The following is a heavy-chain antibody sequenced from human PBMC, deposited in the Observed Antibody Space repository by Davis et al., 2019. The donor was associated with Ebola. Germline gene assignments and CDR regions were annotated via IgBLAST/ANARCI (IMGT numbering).Heavy chain of an antibody. J-gene: IGHJ6*02. CDR2: MNPNSGNT. D-gene: IGHD2-2*01. CDR3: ARGWSGYCSSTSCYSRNYYYYGMDV. CDR1: GYSFTDDG. V-gene: IGHV1-8*01. Sequence: ASVKVSCKASGYSFTDDGISWVRQATGQGLEWMGWMNPNSGNTGYAQKFQGRVTMTRNTSISTAYMELSSLRSEDTAVYYCARGWSGYCSSTSCYSRNYYYYGMDVWGQGTTVTVSS.